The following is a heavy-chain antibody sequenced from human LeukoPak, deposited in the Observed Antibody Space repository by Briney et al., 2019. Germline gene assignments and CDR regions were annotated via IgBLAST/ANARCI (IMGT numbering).Heavy chain of an antibody. D-gene: IGHD1-20*01. J-gene: IGHJ4*02. CDR2: IYSDGDI. Sequence: PGGSPRLSCAASGFTVSDSYMSWVRQAPGKGLEWVSVIYSDGDIYYADSVKGRFTISRDNFKNTLYLQMNSLGAEDTAVYYCARALCVGSINCGPDYCGQGTLVTVSS. CDR3: ARALCVGSINCGPDY. V-gene: IGHV3-53*01. CDR1: GFTVSDSY.